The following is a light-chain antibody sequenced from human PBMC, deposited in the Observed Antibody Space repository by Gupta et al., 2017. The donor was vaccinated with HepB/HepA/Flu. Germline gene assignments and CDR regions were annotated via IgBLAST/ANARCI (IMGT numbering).Light chain of an antibody. CDR1: QDISTY. CDR2: DAS. V-gene: IGKV1-9*01. J-gene: IGKJ1*01. CDR3: QKLKRYPRT. Sequence: DIQLTQSPSFLSASVGDRVTITCRASQDISTYLGWYQQKPGKAPKFLIYDASTLQSGVPSRFSGSGSGTEFTLTIRSLQPEEFATYYGQKLKRYPRTFGKGTKGEIK.